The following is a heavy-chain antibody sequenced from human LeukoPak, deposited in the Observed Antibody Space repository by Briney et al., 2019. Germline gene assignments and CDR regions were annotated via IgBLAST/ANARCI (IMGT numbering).Heavy chain of an antibody. CDR1: GFTFSSYA. CDR3: ARAPYYYYNSGSYPLDY. V-gene: IGHV3-64*01. J-gene: IGHJ4*02. D-gene: IGHD3-10*01. Sequence: GGSLRLSCAASGFTFSSYAMHWVRQAPGKGLEYVSAISSNGGSTYYANSVKGRFTISRDNSKNTLYLQMGSLRAEDMAVYYCARAPYYYYNSGSYPLDYWGQGTLVTVSS. CDR2: ISSNGGST.